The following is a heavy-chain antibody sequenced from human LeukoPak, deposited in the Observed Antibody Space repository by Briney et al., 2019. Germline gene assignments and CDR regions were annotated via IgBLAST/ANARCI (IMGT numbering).Heavy chain of an antibody. CDR2: IYYSGST. Sequence: SETLSLTCTHSGGSVSSSSYYWGWVRQPPGKGLEWIGSIYYSGSTYYNPSLKSRVTISVDTSKNQFSLKLSSVTAADTAVYYCARGPDYWGQGTLVTVSS. CDR1: GGSVSSSSYY. V-gene: IGHV4-39*01. CDR3: ARGPDY. J-gene: IGHJ4*02.